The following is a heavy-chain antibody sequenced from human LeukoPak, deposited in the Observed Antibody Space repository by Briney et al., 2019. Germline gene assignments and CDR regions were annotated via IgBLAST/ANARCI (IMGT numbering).Heavy chain of an antibody. J-gene: IGHJ5*02. CDR2: IYTSGST. V-gene: IGHV4-4*09. D-gene: IGHD2-2*01. Sequence: SETLSLTCTVSGGSISSYYWSWIRQPPGKGLEWIGYIYTSGSTNYNPFLRSRVTISVDPSKRQFSLKLRSVTAANAAVYYCARAPGGYCSSTSCSYWGFDPWGQGTLVTVSS. CDR3: ARAPGGYCSSTSCSYWGFDP. CDR1: GGSISSYY.